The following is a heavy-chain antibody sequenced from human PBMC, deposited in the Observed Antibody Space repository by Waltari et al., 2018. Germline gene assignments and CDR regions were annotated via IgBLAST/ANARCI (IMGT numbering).Heavy chain of an antibody. Sequence: EVQLLVSGGGLVQPGGSLRLSCAASGFTFSAFAMSWVRQAPGKGLEWVSAIHTGFNTYYADSVRGRFTISRDNSKNTQYLQMNGLRVEDTALYYCATARGYGTGWYGKNDYWGQGTLVTVSS. J-gene: IGHJ4*02. CDR3: ATARGYGTGWYGKNDY. V-gene: IGHV3-23*05. CDR1: GFTFSAFA. CDR2: IHTGFNT. D-gene: IGHD6-19*01.